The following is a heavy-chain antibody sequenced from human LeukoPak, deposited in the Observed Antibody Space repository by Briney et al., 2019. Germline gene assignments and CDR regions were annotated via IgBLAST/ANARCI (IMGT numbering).Heavy chain of an antibody. V-gene: IGHV3-23*01. J-gene: IGHJ4*02. D-gene: IGHD3-22*01. CDR3: AKDFYDCSGYYSPFDY. CDR2: ISGSGGST. Sequence: GGSLRLSCAASGFTFSSYAMSWVRQAPGKGLEWVSAISGSGGSTYYADSVKGRFTISRDNSKNTLYLQMNSLRAEDTAVYYCAKDFYDCSGYYSPFDYWGQGALVTVSS. CDR1: GFTFSSYA.